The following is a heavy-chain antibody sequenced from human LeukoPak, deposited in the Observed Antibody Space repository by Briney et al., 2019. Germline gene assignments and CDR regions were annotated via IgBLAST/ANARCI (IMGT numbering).Heavy chain of an antibody. CDR3: ARGPPTDYYDSSGFYYVFDY. V-gene: IGHV4-34*01. CDR1: GGSFRGYY. Sequence: SESLSLTCAVYGGSFRGYYWSWVRQPPGKGLEWIGEINNSGSTNYNPSLKSRVTISVDTSKNQFSLKLSSVTASDTAVYFCARGPPTDYYDSSGFYYVFDYWGQGTLVTVSS. J-gene: IGHJ4*02. CDR2: INNSGST. D-gene: IGHD3-22*01.